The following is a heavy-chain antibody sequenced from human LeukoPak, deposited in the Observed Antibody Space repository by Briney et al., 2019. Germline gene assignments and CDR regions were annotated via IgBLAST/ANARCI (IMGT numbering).Heavy chain of an antibody. J-gene: IGHJ4*02. V-gene: IGHV3-30*04. CDR3: AKDDAWLQYGN. D-gene: IGHD5-24*01. CDR1: GFTFSSYA. Sequence: TGGSLRLSCAASGFTFSSYAMHWVRQAPGKGLEWVALISYDGTNKYYADSVKGRFTISRDNSKGTVYLQMNSLRPEDTAVYYCAKDDAWLQYGNWGRGTLVTVSS. CDR2: ISYDGTNK.